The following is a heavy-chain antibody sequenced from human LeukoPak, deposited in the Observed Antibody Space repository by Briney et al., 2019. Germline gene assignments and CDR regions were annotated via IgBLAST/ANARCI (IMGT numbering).Heavy chain of an antibody. V-gene: IGHV3-74*01. J-gene: IGHJ4*02. CDR3: AKDGSGAPTSDYFDY. CDR1: GFTFRNYW. Sequence: GGSLRLSCAASGFTFRNYWMHWVRQAPGKGLVWVSRINGDGSDISYADFVKGRFTISRDNSKNTLYLQMNSLRAEDTAVYYCAKDGSGAPTSDYFDYWGQGTLVTVSS. CDR2: INGDGSDI. D-gene: IGHD6-19*01.